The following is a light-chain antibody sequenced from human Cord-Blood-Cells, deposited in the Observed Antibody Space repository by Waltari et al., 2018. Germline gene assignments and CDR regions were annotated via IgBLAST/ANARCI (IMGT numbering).Light chain of an antibody. V-gene: IGLV2-14*01. CDR3: SSYTSSSTLGV. Sequence: QSALTQPASVSGSPGQSITISCTGTSSDVGGYNYVSWYQQHPGKAPKLMIYEVSNRPSAVSHRFSGSKSGNTASLTITGLQAEYEADYYCSSYTSSSTLGVFGTGTKVTVL. CDR2: EVS. J-gene: IGLJ1*01. CDR1: SSDVGGYNY.